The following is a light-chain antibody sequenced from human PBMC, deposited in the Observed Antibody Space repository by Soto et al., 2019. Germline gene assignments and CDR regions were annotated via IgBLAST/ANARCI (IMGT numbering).Light chain of an antibody. Sequence: QSVLTQPPSASGTPGQRVTISCSGSSSNIGSNYVYWYQQLPGTGPKLLIYRNNQRPSGVPDRFSGSKSGTSASLAISGLRAEDEAGYYWARWDDSPGWVVVFGGGTKVTVL. CDR2: RNN. CDR1: SSNIGSNY. CDR3: ARWDDSPGWVVV. J-gene: IGLJ2*01. V-gene: IGLV1-47*01.